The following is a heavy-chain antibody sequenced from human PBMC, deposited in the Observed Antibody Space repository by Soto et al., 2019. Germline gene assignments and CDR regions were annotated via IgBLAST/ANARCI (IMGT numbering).Heavy chain of an antibody. J-gene: IGHJ5*02. CDR3: ARLYCTSATCDSWFDP. CDR1: GYTLTTFW. Sequence: ESLKISFTGFGYTLTTFWISWVRQMPWKGLEWMGRIDPSDSNTKYSPSFQGHVSISVDKSISTAYLQWSSLKASDTAIYYCARLYCTSATCDSWFDPWGQGTLVTVSS. CDR2: IDPSDSNT. V-gene: IGHV5-10-1*01. D-gene: IGHD2-2*01.